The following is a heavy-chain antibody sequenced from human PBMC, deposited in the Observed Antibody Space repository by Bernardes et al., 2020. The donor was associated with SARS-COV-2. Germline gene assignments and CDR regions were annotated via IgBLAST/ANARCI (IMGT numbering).Heavy chain of an antibody. Sequence: GGSLRLSCVASGFTFTNYWMHWVRQAPGKGLELVANIKPDGTEKFYADSVKGRFTISRDNAKNSLYLQMSSLRAEDTAVYYCGRDLSGMADYWGPGTLVTVSS. CDR1: GFTFTNYW. CDR2: IKPDGTEK. D-gene: IGHD3-10*01. J-gene: IGHJ4*02. V-gene: IGHV3-7*01. CDR3: GRDLSGMADY.